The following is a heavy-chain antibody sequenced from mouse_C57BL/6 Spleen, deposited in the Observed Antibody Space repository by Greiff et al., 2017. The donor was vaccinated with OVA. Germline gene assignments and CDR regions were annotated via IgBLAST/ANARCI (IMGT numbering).Heavy chain of an antibody. CDR1: GYAFSSSW. Sequence: VMLVESGPELVKPGASVKISCKASGYAFSSSWMNWVKQRPGKGLEWIGRIYPGDGDTNYNGKFKGKATLTADKSSSTAYMQLSSLTSEDSAVYFCARSHYYGSSYGYFDVWGTGTTVTVSS. D-gene: IGHD1-1*01. CDR3: ARSHYYGSSYGYFDV. J-gene: IGHJ1*03. V-gene: IGHV1-82*01. CDR2: IYPGDGDT.